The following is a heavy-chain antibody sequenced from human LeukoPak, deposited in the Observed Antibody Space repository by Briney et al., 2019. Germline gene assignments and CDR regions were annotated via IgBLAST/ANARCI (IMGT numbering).Heavy chain of an antibody. J-gene: IGHJ4*02. CDR3: ARGLWFGELFYYFDY. CDR2: IYHSGST. Sequence: SGTLSLTCAVSGGSISSSNWWSWVRQPPGKGLEWIGEIYHSGSTNYNPSLKSRVTISVDKSKNQFSLKLSSVTAADTAVYYCARGLWFGELFYYFDYWGQGTLVTVSS. D-gene: IGHD3-10*01. V-gene: IGHV4-4*02. CDR1: GGSISSSNW.